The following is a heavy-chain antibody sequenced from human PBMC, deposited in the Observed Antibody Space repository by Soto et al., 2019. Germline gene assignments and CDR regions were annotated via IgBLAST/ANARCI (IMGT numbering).Heavy chain of an antibody. CDR1: GGSFSGYY. CDR2: INHSGST. D-gene: IGHD3-16*02. V-gene: IGHV4-34*01. Sequence: SSETLPLPRAVYGGSFSGYYWGWVRQPPGKGLEWIGEINHSGSTNYNPSLKSRVTISVDTSKNQFSLKLSSVTAADTAVYYCARGDRGGRRSAAFDIWGQGTMVTVSS. CDR3: ARGDRGGRRSAAFDI. J-gene: IGHJ3*02.